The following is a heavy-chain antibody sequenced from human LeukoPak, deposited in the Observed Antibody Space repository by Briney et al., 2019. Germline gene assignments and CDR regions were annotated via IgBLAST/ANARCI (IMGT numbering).Heavy chain of an antibody. CDR3: ARAQNYDYVWGSYRYKIYYFDY. Sequence: PGGSLRLSCAASGFTSSSYSMNWVRQAPGKGLEWVSSISSSSSYIYYADSVKGRFTISRDNAKNSLYLQMNSLRAEDTAVYYCARAQNYDYVWGSYRYKIYYFDYWGQGTLVTVSS. J-gene: IGHJ4*02. V-gene: IGHV3-21*01. CDR2: ISSSSSYI. CDR1: GFTSSSYS. D-gene: IGHD3-16*02.